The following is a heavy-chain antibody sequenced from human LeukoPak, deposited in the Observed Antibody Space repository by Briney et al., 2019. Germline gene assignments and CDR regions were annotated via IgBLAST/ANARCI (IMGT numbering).Heavy chain of an antibody. CDR2: IWYDANNK. CDR3: ARSGGDRRYCSGGSCYSVPIYYFDY. CDR1: EFAFSNND. Sequence: GGSLRLSCVASEFAFSNNDIHWVRQALGKGLEWVSIIWYDANNKYCADSVKGRFSISRDNSKNTMCLQMSSLRAEDTAVYYCARSGGDRRYCSGGSCYSVPIYYFDYWGQGTLVTVSS. V-gene: IGHV3-33*01. J-gene: IGHJ4*02. D-gene: IGHD2-15*01.